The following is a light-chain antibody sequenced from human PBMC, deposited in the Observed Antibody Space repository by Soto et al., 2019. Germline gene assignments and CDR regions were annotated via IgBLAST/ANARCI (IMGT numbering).Light chain of an antibody. CDR1: QTVNTW. V-gene: IGKV1-5*01. J-gene: IGKJ1*01. CDR2: DAS. CDR3: QQYDSYSSGP. Sequence: IHMTQAPSTLSASVGYRVTITFRSSQTVNTWLAWYQQKPGKAPKVLIFDASSLKTGVPSRFSGSGSGTEFTLTISNLQPDDFATYYCQQYDSYSSGPFGQGTKVDIK.